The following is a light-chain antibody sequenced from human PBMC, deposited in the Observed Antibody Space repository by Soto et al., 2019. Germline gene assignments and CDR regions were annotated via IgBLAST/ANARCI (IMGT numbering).Light chain of an antibody. Sequence: EVVLTQSPGTLSLSPGERATLSCRASQSVSNNYVAWYQQKRGQSPKLLIFGSTDRATSIPDRFSGSGSGTDFTLTTSRMEPEDFAVYYCQQNASSPPYTFGQGTKLEIK. V-gene: IGKV3-20*01. CDR2: GST. J-gene: IGKJ2*01. CDR1: QSVSNNY. CDR3: QQNASSPPYT.